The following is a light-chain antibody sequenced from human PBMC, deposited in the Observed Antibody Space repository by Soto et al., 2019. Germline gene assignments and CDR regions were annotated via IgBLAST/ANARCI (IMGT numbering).Light chain of an antibody. V-gene: IGKV1-9*01. CDR2: EAS. CDR1: QGIGSS. J-gene: IGKJ4*01. Sequence: DIQLTQSPSFLSASVGDRVTITCRASQGIGSSLAWYQQKPGEAPKLLIYEASALQSGVPSRFSGSGSGTEFTLTISRLQPEDFATYYCQQLNYYPLTFGGGTTVEI. CDR3: QQLNYYPLT.